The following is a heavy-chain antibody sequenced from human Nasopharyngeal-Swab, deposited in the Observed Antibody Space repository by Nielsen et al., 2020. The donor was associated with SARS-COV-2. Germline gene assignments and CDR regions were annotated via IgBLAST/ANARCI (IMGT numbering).Heavy chain of an antibody. V-gene: IGHV4-39*01. D-gene: IGHD3-3*01. Sequence: ETLSLTCTISGDSISTNNYYWAWIRQPPGKGLDWIGMIYYSGTTYDNPSLQSRVTISVDTSESQFSLKLNSVTAADTAVYYCARRDRYYDFWMDWGQGTLVTVSS. CDR3: ARRDRYYDFWMD. J-gene: IGHJ4*02. CDR2: IYYSGTT. CDR1: GDSISTNNYY.